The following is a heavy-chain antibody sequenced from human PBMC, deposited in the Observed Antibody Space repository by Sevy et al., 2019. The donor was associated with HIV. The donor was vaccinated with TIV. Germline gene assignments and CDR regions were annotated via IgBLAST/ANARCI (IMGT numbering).Heavy chain of an antibody. D-gene: IGHD2-2*01. Sequence: GGCLRLSCAASGFTVGTYWMSWVRQAPGKGLQWVASIKQDESEKNYVDSVKGRFTISIDNAKNSLALQMNSLRAEDTAVYYCARDLIVPTGMFYYGMDVWGQGTTVTVSS. V-gene: IGHV3-7*01. CDR3: ARDLIVPTGMFYYGMDV. J-gene: IGHJ6*02. CDR2: IKQDESEK. CDR1: GFTVGTYW.